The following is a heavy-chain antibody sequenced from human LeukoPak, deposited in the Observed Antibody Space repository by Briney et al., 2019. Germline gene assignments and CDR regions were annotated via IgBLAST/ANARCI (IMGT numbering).Heavy chain of an antibody. CDR3: AKDLAYCSSAVGCYYYYGMDV. D-gene: IGHD2-2*01. J-gene: IGHJ6*02. V-gene: IGHV3-9*01. CDR2: MSWNCGSI. Sequence: GRSLRLSCAASGFTFDDYAMHWVRQAPGKGLEWVSGMSWNCGSIGYADSVKGRFTISRDNSKNSLYLQMNSLRAEDTALYYCAKDLAYCSSAVGCYYYYGMDVWGQGTTVTVSS. CDR1: GFTFDDYA.